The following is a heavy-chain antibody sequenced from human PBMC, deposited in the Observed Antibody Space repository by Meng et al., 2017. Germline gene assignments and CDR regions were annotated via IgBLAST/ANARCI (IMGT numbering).Heavy chain of an antibody. J-gene: IGHJ2*01. CDR1: GGTFSSHA. CDR2: IIPIFGTA. D-gene: IGHD1-1*01. CDR3: AIEVRLERPLVWKNWYFDL. Sequence: QGQLGECGAEWKQPVSSVNVTCKASGGTFSSHAISCVRQAPGQGLEWMGGIIPIFGTANYAQKFQGRVTITADESTSTAYMELSSLRSEDTAVYYCAIEVRLERPLVWKNWYFDLWGRGTLVTVSS. V-gene: IGHV1-69*01.